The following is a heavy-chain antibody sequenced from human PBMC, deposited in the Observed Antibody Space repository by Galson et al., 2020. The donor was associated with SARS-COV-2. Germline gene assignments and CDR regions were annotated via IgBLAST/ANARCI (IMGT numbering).Heavy chain of an antibody. CDR3: ARDCIAAAECGMDV. Sequence: GASMRLSCAASGFTFSSSGMHWVRQAPGKGLGRVAVISYDGTTKYYADSEKGRFTISRDNSKNTLYLQMNSLRDEATAVYYCARDCIAAAECGMDVWGQGTTVTVSS. CDR2: ISYDGTTK. CDR1: GFTFSSSG. V-gene: IGHV3-33*01. D-gene: IGHD6-13*01. J-gene: IGHJ6*02.